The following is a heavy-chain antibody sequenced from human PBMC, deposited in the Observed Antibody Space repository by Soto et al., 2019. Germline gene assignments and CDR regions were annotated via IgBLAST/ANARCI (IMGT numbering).Heavy chain of an antibody. CDR3: AKDWGSSGWFNWFES. D-gene: IGHD6-13*01. CDR2: ISHDGFSQ. J-gene: IGHJ5*01. V-gene: IGHV3-30*18. CDR1: GFTLSNTG. Sequence: QVHLVESGGGVVQPGTSLRLSCVVSGFTLSNTGVHWVRQAPGKGLEWVAMISHDGFSQHYVDSVRGRFTISRDNSKNTLYRQMDSLRPEDTSVYYCAKDWGSSGWFNWFESWGQGTLVIVSS.